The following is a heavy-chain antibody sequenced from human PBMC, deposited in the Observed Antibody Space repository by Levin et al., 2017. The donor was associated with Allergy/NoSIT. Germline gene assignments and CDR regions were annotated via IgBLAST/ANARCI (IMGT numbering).Heavy chain of an antibody. CDR3: ARALLYCSGGSCYPTRIDY. CDR1: GFTFRSYS. CDR2: TSYDESNK. Sequence: SCAASGFTFRSYSMHWVRQAPGKGLEWVAVTSYDESNKHYADSVKGRFTISRDNSKNTLYLQMNSLKTEDTAVYYCARALLYCSGGSCYPTRIDYWGQGTLVIVSS. V-gene: IGHV3-30-3*01. J-gene: IGHJ4*02. D-gene: IGHD2-15*01.